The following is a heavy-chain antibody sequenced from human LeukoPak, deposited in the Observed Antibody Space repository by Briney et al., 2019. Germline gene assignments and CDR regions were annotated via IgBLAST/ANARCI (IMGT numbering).Heavy chain of an antibody. CDR3: AREPSYYYDSSGYYVDY. D-gene: IGHD3-22*01. V-gene: IGHV4-39*02. CDR1: GGSISSSSYY. J-gene: IGHJ4*02. Sequence: PSETLSLTCTVSGGSISSSSYYWGWIRQPPGKGLERIGSIYYSGSTYYNPSLKSRVTISVDTSKNQFSLKLSSVTAADTAVYYCAREPSYYYDSSGYYVDYWGQGTLVTVSS. CDR2: IYYSGST.